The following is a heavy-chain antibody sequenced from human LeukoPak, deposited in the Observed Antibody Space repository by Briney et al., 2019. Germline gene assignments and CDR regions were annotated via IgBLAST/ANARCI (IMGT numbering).Heavy chain of an antibody. CDR2: ISYDGSNK. CDR3: AKHGLPLVVISAPLDY. CDR1: GFTFSSYG. Sequence: GGSLRLSCAASGFTFSSYGMHWVCQAPGKGLEWVAVISYDGSNKYYVDSVKGRFTISRDNSKNTLYLQMNSLRAKDTAVYYCAKHGLPLVVISAPLDYWGQGTLVTVAS. V-gene: IGHV3-30*18. J-gene: IGHJ4*02. D-gene: IGHD2-15*01.